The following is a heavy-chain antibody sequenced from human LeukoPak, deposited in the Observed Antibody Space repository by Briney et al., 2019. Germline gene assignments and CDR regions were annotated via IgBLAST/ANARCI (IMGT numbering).Heavy chain of an antibody. D-gene: IGHD2-15*01. CDR1: GVTFSNYA. J-gene: IGHJ4*02. CDR3: AKRSCSGGGCNFDY. Sequence: GGSLRLSCAASGVTFSNYAMSWVRQAPGKGLEWVSAIGDSGGATNCADSVKGRFTISRDNSKNTLYLQMNSLRAEDTAVYYCAKRSCSGGGCNFDYWGQGTLVTVSS. V-gene: IGHV3-23*01. CDR2: IGDSGGAT.